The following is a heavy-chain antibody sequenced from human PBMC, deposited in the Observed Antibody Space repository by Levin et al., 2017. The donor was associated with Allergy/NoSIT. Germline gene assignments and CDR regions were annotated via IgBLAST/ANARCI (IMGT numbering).Heavy chain of an antibody. CDR2: IYYSGST. Sequence: SQTLSLTCTVSGGSISSSSYYWGWIRQPPGKGLEWIGSIYYSGSTYYNPSLKSRVTISVDTSKNQFSLKLSSVTAADTAVYYCARGAVVGATRVRYNWFDPWGQGTLVTVSS. J-gene: IGHJ5*02. CDR1: GGSISSSSYY. V-gene: IGHV4-39*01. CDR3: ARGAVVGATRVRYNWFDP. D-gene: IGHD1-26*01.